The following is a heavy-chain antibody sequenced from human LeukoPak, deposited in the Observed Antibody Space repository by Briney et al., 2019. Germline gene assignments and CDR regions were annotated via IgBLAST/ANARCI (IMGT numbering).Heavy chain of an antibody. CDR2: IIPIFGTA. Sequence: SVKVSCKASGGTFSSYAISWVRQAPGQGLEWMGGIIPIFGTANYAQKFQGRVTITADESTSTAYMELSSLRSEDTAVYYCARGRYSYGYPYYYYGMDVWGQGTTVTVSS. V-gene: IGHV1-69*01. D-gene: IGHD5-18*01. CDR1: GGTFSSYA. CDR3: ARGRYSYGYPYYYYGMDV. J-gene: IGHJ6*02.